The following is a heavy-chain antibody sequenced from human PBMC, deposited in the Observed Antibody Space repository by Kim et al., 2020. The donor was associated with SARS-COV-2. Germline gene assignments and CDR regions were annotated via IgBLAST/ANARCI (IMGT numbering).Heavy chain of an antibody. CDR2: FSYSENT. D-gene: IGHD1-26*01. CDR1: GDSISSFY. V-gene: IGHV4-59*01. Sequence: SETLSLTCSVSGDSISSFYWSWIRQPPGEGLEWIGYFSYSENTRYNPSLMSRVTISVDTSKNQFSLQLSSVTAADTAMYYCARGYSARYYFFDFWGQGTL. J-gene: IGHJ4*02. CDR3: ARGYSARYYFFDF.